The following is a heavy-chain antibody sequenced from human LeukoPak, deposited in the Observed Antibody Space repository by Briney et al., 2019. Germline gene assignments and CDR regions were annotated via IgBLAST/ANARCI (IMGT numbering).Heavy chain of an antibody. J-gene: IGHJ4*02. CDR2: CYPEDGET. Sequence: ASVKVSCKVSGYTLTELSMHCVRQAPGKGLEWMRGCYPEDGETIYAQNYQGRVTMTEDTSTDTAYMELSSLRSEDTAVYYCATVPRYDYVWGSYRFEYWGQGTLVTVSS. D-gene: IGHD3-16*02. CDR3: ATVPRYDYVWGSYRFEY. CDR1: GYTLTELS. V-gene: IGHV1-24*01.